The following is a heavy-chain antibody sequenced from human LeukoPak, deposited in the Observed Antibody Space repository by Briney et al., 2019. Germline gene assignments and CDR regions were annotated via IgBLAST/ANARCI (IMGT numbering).Heavy chain of an antibody. Sequence: SGGSLRLSCAASGFTFSSYSMNWVRQAPWKGLEWVSYISSSSSTIYYADSVKGRFTISRDNAKNSLYLQMNSLRAEDTAVYYCARGLMPYYYYYMDVWGKGTTVTVSS. CDR3: ARGLMPYYYYYMDV. D-gene: IGHD2-2*01. J-gene: IGHJ6*03. CDR2: ISSSSSTI. CDR1: GFTFSSYS. V-gene: IGHV3-48*01.